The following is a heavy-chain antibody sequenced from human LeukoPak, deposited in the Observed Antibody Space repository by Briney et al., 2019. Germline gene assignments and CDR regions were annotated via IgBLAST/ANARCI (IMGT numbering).Heavy chain of an antibody. Sequence: GGSLRLSCVASGFTFNNYAMHWVRQAPGKGLLWVSRIDTDVRKTDYADSVKGRFTISRDNAKNTLYLQMNSLRAEDTAVYYCARGLLGIDYWGQGTLVTVSS. V-gene: IGHV3-74*01. D-gene: IGHD2-8*02. CDR3: ARGLLGIDY. CDR2: IDTDVRKT. J-gene: IGHJ4*02. CDR1: GFTFNNYA.